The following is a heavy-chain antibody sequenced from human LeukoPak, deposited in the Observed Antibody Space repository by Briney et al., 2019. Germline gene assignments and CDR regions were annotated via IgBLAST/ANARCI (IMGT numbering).Heavy chain of an antibody. CDR3: ARGGSYASPIGY. V-gene: IGHV4-59*01. CDR1: GGSISTYY. J-gene: IGHJ4*02. Sequence: SETLSLTCTLSGGSISTYYWSWIRQPPGKGLEWIGYIYHSGSTNYNPSLKSRGTISVDTSKNQFSLKLRSVTAADTAVYYCARGGSYASPIGYWGQGALVTVSS. D-gene: IGHD2-15*01. CDR2: IYHSGST.